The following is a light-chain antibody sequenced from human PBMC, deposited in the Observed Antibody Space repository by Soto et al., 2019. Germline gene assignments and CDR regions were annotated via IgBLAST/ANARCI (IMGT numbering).Light chain of an antibody. CDR2: GAS. CDR1: ESTSDY. Sequence: EIVLTQSPGTLSLSPGERATLSCSASESTSDYLAWYQQKPGQAPRLLISGASSRATGIPDRFTGSGSGTDFTLTISRLEPEDFAVYYCQQYGSSPRTFGQGTKVDIK. V-gene: IGKV3-20*01. CDR3: QQYGSSPRT. J-gene: IGKJ1*01.